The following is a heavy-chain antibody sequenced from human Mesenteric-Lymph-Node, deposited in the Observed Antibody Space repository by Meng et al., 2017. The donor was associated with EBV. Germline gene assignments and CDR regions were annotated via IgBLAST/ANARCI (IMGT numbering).Heavy chain of an antibody. D-gene: IGHD6-19*01. CDR3: ARAVAGDWYFDL. J-gene: IGHJ2*01. CDR2: SYYSGST. Sequence: QVQLQESGPGLEKAAEPLSLTCPVSGASVSSYTHYWSWIRQPPGKGLEWIGYSYYSGSTSYNPSLTTRVTISVDTSKNQFSLKLNSVTAADTAVYYCARAVAGDWYFDLWGRGTLVTVSS. V-gene: IGHV4-61*01. CDR1: GASVSSYTHY.